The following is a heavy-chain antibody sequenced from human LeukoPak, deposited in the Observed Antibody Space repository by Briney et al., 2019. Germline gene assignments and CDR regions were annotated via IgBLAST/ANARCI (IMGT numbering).Heavy chain of an antibody. CDR3: ARHLDIAASGTFDY. D-gene: IGHD6-13*01. Sequence: NPSGTLSLTCTVSGGSISSHHWGWIRQPPGKGLEWIGYIYYSGSTNYKPSLKSRVTISVDTSKNQFSLKLTSVTAADTAVYYCARHLDIAASGTFDYWGQGTLVTVSS. CDR2: IYYSGST. J-gene: IGHJ4*02. CDR1: GGSISSHH. V-gene: IGHV4-59*08.